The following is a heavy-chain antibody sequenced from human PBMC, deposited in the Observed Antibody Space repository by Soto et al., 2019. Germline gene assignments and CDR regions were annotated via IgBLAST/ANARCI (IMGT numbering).Heavy chain of an antibody. J-gene: IGHJ3*02. D-gene: IGHD3-22*01. CDR1: GYTFTSYG. Sequence: ASVKVSCKASGYTFTSYGISWVRQAHGQGLEWMGWISAYNGNTNYAQKLQGRVTMTTDTSTSTAYMELRSLRSDDTAVYYCATRDDSSGYYLSGAFDIWGQGTTVTVSS. V-gene: IGHV1-18*01. CDR3: ATRDDSSGYYLSGAFDI. CDR2: ISAYNGNT.